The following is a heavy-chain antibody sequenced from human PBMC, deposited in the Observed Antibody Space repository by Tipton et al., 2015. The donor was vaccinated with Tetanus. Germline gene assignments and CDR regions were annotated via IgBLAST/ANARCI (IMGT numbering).Heavy chain of an antibody. J-gene: IGHJ3*01. D-gene: IGHD2-2*01. CDR1: GVSISSYY. Sequence: TLSLTCTVSGVSISSYYWSWISQSPGKGLEWIGYIFHSGSTNYSPSLKSRVAISMDTSKNQISLKLSSVTAADTAVYYCARRSYCSSSRCFDAFDLWGQGTMVTVSS. CDR2: IFHSGST. V-gene: IGHV4-59*01. CDR3: ARRSYCSSSRCFDAFDL.